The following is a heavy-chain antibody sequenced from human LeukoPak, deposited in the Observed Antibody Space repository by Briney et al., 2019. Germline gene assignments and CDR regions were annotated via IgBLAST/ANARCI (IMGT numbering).Heavy chain of an antibody. V-gene: IGHV4-4*07. CDR1: GGSISSYY. CDR3: AKDIGRYFDWLLGAFDI. Sequence: PSETLSLTCTVSGGSISSYYWSWIRQPAGKGLEWIGRIYTSGSTNYNPSLKSRVTMSVDTSKNQFSLKLSSVTAADTALYYCAKDIGRYFDWLLGAFDIWGQGTMVTVSS. CDR2: IYTSGST. J-gene: IGHJ3*02. D-gene: IGHD3-9*01.